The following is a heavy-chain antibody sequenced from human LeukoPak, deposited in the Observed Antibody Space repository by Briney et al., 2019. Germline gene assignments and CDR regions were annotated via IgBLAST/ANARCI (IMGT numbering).Heavy chain of an antibody. CDR3: SRNPQDTAMVGNDY. V-gene: IGHV3-73*01. Sequence: GRSLRLSCAASGFDFSGSAMHWVRQASGKGLEWVGRIRSKGNNYATAYAASVKGRFTISRDDSKNTAYLQMNSLKNEDTAVYYCSRNPQDTAMVGNDYWGQGTLVTVSS. CDR1: GFDFSGSA. D-gene: IGHD5-18*01. J-gene: IGHJ4*02. CDR2: IRSKGNNYAT.